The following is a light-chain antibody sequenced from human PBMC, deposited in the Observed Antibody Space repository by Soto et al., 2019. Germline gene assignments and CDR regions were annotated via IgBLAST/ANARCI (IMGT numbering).Light chain of an antibody. CDR3: QQRSNWYT. CDR1: QSVSSY. J-gene: IGKJ2*01. CDR2: DAS. Sequence: EIVLTQSPATLSLSPGERATLSCRASQSVSSYLAWYQQKLGQAPRLLIYDASNRAPGIPARFSGSGSGTDFTLTISSLEPEHFAVYYCQQRSNWYTFGQGTKLEIK. V-gene: IGKV3-11*01.